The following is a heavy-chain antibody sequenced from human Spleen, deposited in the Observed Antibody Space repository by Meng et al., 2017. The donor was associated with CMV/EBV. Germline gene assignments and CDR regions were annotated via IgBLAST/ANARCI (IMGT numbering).Heavy chain of an antibody. CDR2: VDYSGIT. CDR1: VVSIISCY. J-gene: IGHJ6*02. Sequence: VSVVSIISCYLIWIRPSPEKVLEWIRYVDYSGITSYNPSLESRVTISLVTSENQFSLRLTSVTAADTAMYYCARMTTHQSYYGLDVWGLGATVTVSS. D-gene: IGHD4-17*01. CDR3: ARMTTHQSYYGLDV. V-gene: IGHV4-59*01.